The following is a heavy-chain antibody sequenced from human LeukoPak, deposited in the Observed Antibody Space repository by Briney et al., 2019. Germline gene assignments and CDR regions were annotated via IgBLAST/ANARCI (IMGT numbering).Heavy chain of an antibody. Sequence: GGSLRLSCAASGFTFSSYSMNWVRQAPGKGLEWVSSISSSSSYIYHADSVKGRFTISRDNAKNSLYLQMNSLRAEDTAVYYCAYYGDYGGAEYFQHWGQGTLVTVSS. D-gene: IGHD4-17*01. J-gene: IGHJ1*01. CDR3: AYYGDYGGAEYFQH. V-gene: IGHV3-21*01. CDR1: GFTFSSYS. CDR2: ISSSSSYI.